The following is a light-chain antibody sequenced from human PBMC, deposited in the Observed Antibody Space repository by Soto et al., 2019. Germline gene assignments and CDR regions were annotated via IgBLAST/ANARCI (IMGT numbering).Light chain of an antibody. CDR1: QSVLYSSNNKNY. J-gene: IGKJ4*02. CDR2: WAS. Sequence: DIVMTQSPDSLAVSLGERATINCKSSQSVLYSSNNKNYLAWYQQKPGQPPTLLIYWASTRESGVPDRFSGSGSGTDYSLTISSLQAEDVAVYYCQQYYSTPLTFGGGTKVDIK. V-gene: IGKV4-1*01. CDR3: QQYYSTPLT.